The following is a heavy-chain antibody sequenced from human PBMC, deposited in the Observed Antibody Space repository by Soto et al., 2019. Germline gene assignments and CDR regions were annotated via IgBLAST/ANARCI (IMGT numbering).Heavy chain of an antibody. CDR1: GYSFTSYW. CDR2: IYPGDSDT. J-gene: IGHJ4*02. CDR3: TRRREALEFDS. V-gene: IGHV5-51*01. D-gene: IGHD3-3*02. Sequence: LGESLKISCKGSGYSFTSYWIGWESQMPGRGLELMGIIYPGDSDTRYSPSFQGQVTISVDKSISNAYLQWSSLKALDTAMYYCTRRREALEFDSWGQGTLVTVSS.